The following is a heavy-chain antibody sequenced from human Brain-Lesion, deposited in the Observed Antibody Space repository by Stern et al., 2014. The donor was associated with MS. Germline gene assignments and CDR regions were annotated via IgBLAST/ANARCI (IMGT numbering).Heavy chain of an antibody. CDR3: ARVYNTIYGIVTQRGSGMDV. CDR1: GFTFGNYW. J-gene: IGHJ6*02. V-gene: IGHV3-7*01. CDR2: IKEDGTGK. Sequence: EMQLVESGGGLVQPGGSLTISCTAAGFTFGNYWMTWVRQAPGKGLEWVAHIKEDGTGKNYGDSVKGRFPISRDKARNSLHLQMNGLRVEDPALYYCARVYNTIYGIVTQRGSGMDVWGQGTTVIVSS. D-gene: IGHD3-3*01.